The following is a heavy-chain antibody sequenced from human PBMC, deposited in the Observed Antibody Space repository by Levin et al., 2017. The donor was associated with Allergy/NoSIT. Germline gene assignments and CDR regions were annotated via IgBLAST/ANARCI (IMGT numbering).Heavy chain of an antibody. D-gene: IGHD3-9*01. CDR1: GFTFSSYA. CDR2: ISYDGSNK. V-gene: IGHV3-30-3*01. CDR3: ARVSQAPTYYDILTGYSRGAFDS. Sequence: GGSLRLSCAASGFTFSSYAMHWVRQAPGKGLEWVAVISYDGSNKYYADSVKGRFTISRDNSKNTLYLQMNSLRAEDTAVYYCARVSQAPTYYDILTGYSRGAFDSWGQGTMVTVSS. J-gene: IGHJ3*02.